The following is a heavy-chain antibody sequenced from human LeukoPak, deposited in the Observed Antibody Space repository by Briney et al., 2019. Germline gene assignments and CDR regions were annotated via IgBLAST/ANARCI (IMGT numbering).Heavy chain of an antibody. CDR3: ATDQVYDSSGYCFDY. Sequence: ASVKVSCKVSGYTLTELSMHWVRQAPGKGLEWMGGFDPEDGETVYAQKFQGRVTMTEDTSTDTAYIELSSLRSEDTAVYYCATDQVYDSSGYCFDYWGQGTLVTVSS. CDR2: FDPEDGET. CDR1: GYTLTELS. V-gene: IGHV1-24*01. D-gene: IGHD3-22*01. J-gene: IGHJ4*02.